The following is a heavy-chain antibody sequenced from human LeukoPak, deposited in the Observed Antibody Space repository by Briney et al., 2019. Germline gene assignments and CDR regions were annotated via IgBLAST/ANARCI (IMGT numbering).Heavy chain of an antibody. D-gene: IGHD1-26*01. CDR3: ARRAVVGATRWLDP. J-gene: IGHJ5*02. V-gene: IGHV4-39*01. CDR2: IYYTGST. Sequence: PSETLSLTCTVSGGSISSSSYYWGWIRQPPGKGLQWIGGIYYTGSTYYNPSLKSRVTISVDTSKNQFSLKLISVTAADTAVFYCARRAVVGATRWLDPWGQGTLATVSS. CDR1: GGSISSSSYY.